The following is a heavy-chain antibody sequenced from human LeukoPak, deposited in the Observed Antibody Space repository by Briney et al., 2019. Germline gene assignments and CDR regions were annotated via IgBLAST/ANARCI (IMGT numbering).Heavy chain of an antibody. D-gene: IGHD4-23*01. CDR3: ASLLGWTRPGRDAFDI. J-gene: IGHJ3*02. CDR2: IYYSGSA. V-gene: IGHV4-59*01. CDR1: GGSISSYY. Sequence: SETLSLTCTVSGGSISSYYWSWIRQPPGKGLEWIGYIYYSGSANYNPSLKSRVTISVDTSKNQFSLKLSSVTAADTAVYYCASLLGWTRPGRDAFDIWGQGTMVTVSS.